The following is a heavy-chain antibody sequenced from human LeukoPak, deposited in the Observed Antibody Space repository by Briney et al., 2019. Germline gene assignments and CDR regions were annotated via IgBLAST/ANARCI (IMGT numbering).Heavy chain of an antibody. J-gene: IGHJ6*03. CDR2: IYSGGST. V-gene: IGHV3-53*01. Sequence: GGSLRLSCAASGFTVSSNYMSWVRQAPGKGLEWVSVIYSGGSTYYADSVKGRFTISRDNSKNTRYLQMNSLRAEDTAVHYCARTPRNYYYYMDVWGKGTTVTVSS. CDR1: GFTVSSNY. CDR3: ARTPRNYYYYMDV.